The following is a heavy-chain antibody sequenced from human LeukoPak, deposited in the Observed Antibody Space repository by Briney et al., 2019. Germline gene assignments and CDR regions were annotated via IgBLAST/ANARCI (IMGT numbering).Heavy chain of an antibody. CDR1: GFTFDDYA. D-gene: IGHD5-24*01. J-gene: IGHJ4*02. CDR2: ISWNGGST. CDR3: AKDKKTGRDGYNYYFDY. Sequence: GGSLRLSCAASGFTFDDYAMRWVRQAPGKGLEWVSGISWNGGSTGYADSVKGRFTISRDKAKNSLYLQMNSMRAEDTALYYCAKDKKTGRDGYNYYFDYWGQGTLVAVSS. V-gene: IGHV3-9*01.